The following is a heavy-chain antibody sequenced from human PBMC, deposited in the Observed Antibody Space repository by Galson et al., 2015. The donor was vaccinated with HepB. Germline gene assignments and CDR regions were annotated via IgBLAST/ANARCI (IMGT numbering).Heavy chain of an antibody. CDR1: GFTFSSYA. CDR3: ASCSRLRGLWPVDY. CDR2: ISYDGSNK. D-gene: IGHD3-10*01. Sequence: SLRLSCAASGFTFSSYAMHWVRQAPGKGLEWVAVISYDGSNKYYADSVKGRFTISRDNSKNTLYLQMNSLRAEDTAVYYCASCSRLRGLWPVDYWGQGTLVTVSS. V-gene: IGHV3-30-3*01. J-gene: IGHJ4*02.